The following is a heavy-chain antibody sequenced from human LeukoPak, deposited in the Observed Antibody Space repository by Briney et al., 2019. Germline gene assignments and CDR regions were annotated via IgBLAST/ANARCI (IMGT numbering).Heavy chain of an antibody. CDR1: GFTVSSNY. D-gene: IGHD3-22*01. V-gene: IGHV3-53*01. J-gene: IGHJ4*02. Sequence: GGSLRLSCAASGFTVSSNYMSWVRQAPGKGLEWVSVIYSGGSTYYADSVKCRFTISRDNSKNTLYLQMNSLRAEDTAVYYCAKGDTYYYDSSGYDYWGQGTLVTVSS. CDR3: AKGDTYYYDSSGYDY. CDR2: IYSGGST.